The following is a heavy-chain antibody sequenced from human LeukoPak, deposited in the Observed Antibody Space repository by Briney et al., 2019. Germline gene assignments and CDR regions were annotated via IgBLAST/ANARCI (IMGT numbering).Heavy chain of an antibody. Sequence: AGGSLRLSCIASGFAFNSYEMNWVRQAPGKGLEWVSYISSSGRIKHYADSVKGRFTISRDNAKNSLYLQMTSLRAEDTAVYYCARARYTSGWETLDYWGQGTLVTVSS. J-gene: IGHJ4*02. CDR2: ISSSGRIK. D-gene: IGHD6-19*01. CDR1: GFAFNSYE. CDR3: ARARYTSGWETLDY. V-gene: IGHV3-48*03.